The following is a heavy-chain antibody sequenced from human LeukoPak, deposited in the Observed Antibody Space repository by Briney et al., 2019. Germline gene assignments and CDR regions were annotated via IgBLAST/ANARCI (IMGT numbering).Heavy chain of an antibody. D-gene: IGHD3-10*01. Sequence: PGGSLRLSCAASGFTFSGSAMHWVRQASGKGLEWVGHIKNKANSYATAYAASVKGRFTISRDDSKNTAYLQMNSLRAEDTAVYYCARGYHRYYYGSGRWYSWFDPWGQGTLVTVSS. CDR1: GFTFSGSA. J-gene: IGHJ5*02. CDR3: ARGYHRYYYGSGRWYSWFDP. V-gene: IGHV3-73*01. CDR2: IKNKANSYAT.